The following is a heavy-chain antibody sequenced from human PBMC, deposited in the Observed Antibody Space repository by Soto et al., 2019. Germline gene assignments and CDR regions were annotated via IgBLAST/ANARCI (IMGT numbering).Heavy chain of an antibody. V-gene: IGHV4-34*01. CDR2: IDHSGST. D-gene: IGHD3-22*01. CDR3: AGGDYYHSSGYYFYYYTMDV. CDR1: GGSFTGHY. Sequence: PSETLSLTCAVYGGSFTGHYWCWIRQPPGKGLEWIGEIDHSGSTNYNPSLKSRVTISVETSKSQFSLKLSSVTAADTAVYFCAGGDYYHSSGYYFYYYTMDVWGQGTTVTVSS. J-gene: IGHJ6*02.